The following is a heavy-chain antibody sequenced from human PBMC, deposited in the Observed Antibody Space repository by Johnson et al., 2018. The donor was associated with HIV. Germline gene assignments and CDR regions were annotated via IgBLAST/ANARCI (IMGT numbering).Heavy chain of an antibody. V-gene: IGHV3-30-3*01. J-gene: IGHJ3*02. CDR3: ARWGEQQLVNAFDI. CDR1: GFTLHDYD. Sequence: QVQLVESGGGVVRPGGSLRLSCAASGFTLHDYDMSWVRQAPGKGLEWVAVISYDGSNKYYADSVKGRFTISRDNSKNTLYLQMNSLRAEDTAVYYCARWGEQQLVNAFDIWGQGTMVTVSS. D-gene: IGHD6-13*01. CDR2: ISYDGSNK.